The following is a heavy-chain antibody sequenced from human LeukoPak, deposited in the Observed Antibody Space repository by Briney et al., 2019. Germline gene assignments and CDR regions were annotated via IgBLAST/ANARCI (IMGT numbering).Heavy chain of an antibody. J-gene: IGHJ5*02. Sequence: SETLSLTCTVCGGSISSYYWSWLRQPPEKGLEWIGYIYYSGSTNYNPSLKRRVTISVDTSKNQFSLKLSSVTAADTAVYYCARSIGGGNWFDPWGQGTLVTVSS. CDR1: GGSISSYY. CDR2: IYYSGST. D-gene: IGHD3-22*01. CDR3: ARSIGGGNWFDP. V-gene: IGHV4-59*12.